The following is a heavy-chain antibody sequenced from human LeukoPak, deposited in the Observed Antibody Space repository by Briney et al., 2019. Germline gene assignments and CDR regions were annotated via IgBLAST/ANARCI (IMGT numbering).Heavy chain of an antibody. V-gene: IGHV4-30-4*08. CDR2: IYYSGST. CDR1: GGSFSGYY. Sequence: PSETLSLTCAVYGGSFSGYYWSWIRQPPGKGLEWIGYIYYSGSTYYNPSLKSRVTISVDTSKNQFSLKLSSVTAADAAVYYCARAPGRNNWFDPWGQGTLVTVSS. CDR3: ARAPGRNNWFDP. J-gene: IGHJ5*02.